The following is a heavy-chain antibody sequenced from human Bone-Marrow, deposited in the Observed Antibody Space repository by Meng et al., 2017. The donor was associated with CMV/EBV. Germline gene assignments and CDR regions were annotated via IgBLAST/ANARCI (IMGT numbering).Heavy chain of an antibody. CDR1: GYTFTGYY. V-gene: IGHV1-2*02. CDR3: ARGGGTTRTTPYYNYYNGMDV. J-gene: IGHJ6*02. Sequence: ASVKVSCKASGYTFTGYYMHWVRQAPGQGLEWMGWINPNSGGTNYAQKFQGRVTMTRDTSISTAYMELRRLRSDDTAVYYCARGGGTTRTTPYYNYYNGMDVWAQGTTVTVSS. CDR2: INPNSGGT. D-gene: IGHD1-1*01.